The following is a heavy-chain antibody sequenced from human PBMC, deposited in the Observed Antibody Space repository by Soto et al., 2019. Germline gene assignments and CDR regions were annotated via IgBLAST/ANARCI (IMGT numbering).Heavy chain of an antibody. Sequence: QVQLVQSGAEVKKPGASVKVSCKVSGHPLSQLSMHWVRQAPGEGLEWMGGFDPDDGETVYAQQFQGRVTMTEDTSTDTAYMELSSLISEDTAVYYCTTTGNDYGDFDSWGQGTLVTVSS. CDR2: FDPDDGET. CDR1: GHPLSQLS. V-gene: IGHV1-24*01. J-gene: IGHJ4*02. D-gene: IGHD4-17*01. CDR3: TTTGNDYGDFDS.